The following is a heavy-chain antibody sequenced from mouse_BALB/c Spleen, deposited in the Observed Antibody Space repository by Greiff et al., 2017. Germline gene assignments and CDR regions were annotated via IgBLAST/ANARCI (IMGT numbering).Heavy chain of an antibody. V-gene: IGHV1S81*02. CDR1: GYTFTSYW. D-gene: IGHD1-1*01. Sequence: QVQLQQPGAELVKPGASVKLSCKASGYTFTSYWMHWVKQRPGQGLEWIGEINPSNGRTNYNEKFKSKATLTVDKSSSTAYMQLSSLTSEDSAVYYCERGLTTVDYWGQGTTLTVSS. J-gene: IGHJ2*01. CDR3: ERGLTTVDY. CDR2: INPSNGRT.